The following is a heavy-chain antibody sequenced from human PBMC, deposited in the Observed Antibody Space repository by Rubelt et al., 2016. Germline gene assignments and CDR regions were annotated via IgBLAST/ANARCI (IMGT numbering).Heavy chain of an antibody. CDR3: ARGGSYYGRTRYYFDY. J-gene: IGHJ4*02. D-gene: IGHD1-26*01. CDR1: GFTFSSYS. CDR2: ISSSSSTI. Sequence: EVQLLESGGGLAQPGRSLRLSCAASGFTFSSYSMNWVRQAPGKGLEWVSYISSSSSTIYYADSVKGRFTIYRDNAKNSRYLQMNSLRAEDTAVYYCARGGSYYGRTRYYFDYWGQGTLVTVSS. V-gene: IGHV3-48*04.